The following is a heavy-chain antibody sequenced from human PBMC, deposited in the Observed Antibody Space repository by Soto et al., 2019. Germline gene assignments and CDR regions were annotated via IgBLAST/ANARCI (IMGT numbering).Heavy chain of an antibody. CDR2: ISGSGGST. Sequence: GGSLRRSCAASGFTFSSYAMSWVRQAPGKGLEWVSAISGSGGSTYYADSVEGRFTISRDNSKNTLYLQMNSLRAEDTAVYYCAKAGGTYYYDAVDYWGQGTLVTVSS. D-gene: IGHD3-22*01. CDR3: AKAGGTYYYDAVDY. V-gene: IGHV3-23*01. J-gene: IGHJ4*02. CDR1: GFTFSSYA.